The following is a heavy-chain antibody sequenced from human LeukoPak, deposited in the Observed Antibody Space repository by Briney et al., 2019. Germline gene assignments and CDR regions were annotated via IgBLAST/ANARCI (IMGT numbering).Heavy chain of an antibody. CDR1: GYTFTSYG. Sequence: ASVKVSCKASGYTFTSYGISWVRQAPGQGLEWMGWISAYNGNTNYAQKLQGRVTMTTDTSTSTAYMELRSLRSDDTAVYYCARAAVYIWGSCRHPFDYWGQGTLVTVSS. CDR3: ARAAVYIWGSCRHPFDY. J-gene: IGHJ4*02. CDR2: ISAYNGNT. V-gene: IGHV1-18*01. D-gene: IGHD3-16*02.